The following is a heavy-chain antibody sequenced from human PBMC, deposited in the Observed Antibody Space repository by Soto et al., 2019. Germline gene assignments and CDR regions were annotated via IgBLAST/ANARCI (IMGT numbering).Heavy chain of an antibody. CDR2: IKSKGHGGTT. CDR3: TTDSYTSVIVVRFDY. V-gene: IGHV3-15*07. CDR1: GFAFSNAW. D-gene: IGHD3-22*01. J-gene: IGHJ4*01. Sequence: EVQLVESGGGLVKPGGSLRLSCAASGFAFSNAWINWVRQAPGKGLEWVGRIKSKGHGGTTDFAAPVRDRFAISRDDSRNLVYMQMNSLNTEDTAVYYCTTDSYTSVIVVRFDYWGHGTLVTVSS.